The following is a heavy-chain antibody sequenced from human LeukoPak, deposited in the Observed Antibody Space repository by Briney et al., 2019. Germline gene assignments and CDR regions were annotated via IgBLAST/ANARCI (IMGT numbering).Heavy chain of an antibody. V-gene: IGHV3-33*01. D-gene: IGHD3-16*02. CDR1: GFTFSTYA. CDR2: IWLDGSEQ. J-gene: IGHJ1*01. CDR3: AREGDSRWGELSP. Sequence: GRSLRLSCAASGFTFSTYAIHWVRQAPGKGPEWVAVIWLDGSEQYYADSVKGRFIISRDNSKSTSNLQLNSLRAEDTAVYYCAREGDSRWGELSPWGQGTLVTVSS.